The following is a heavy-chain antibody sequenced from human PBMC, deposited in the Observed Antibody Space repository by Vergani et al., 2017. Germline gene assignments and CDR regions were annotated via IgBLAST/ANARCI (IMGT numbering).Heavy chain of an antibody. V-gene: IGHV3-23*01. Sequence: EVQLLESGGGWVQRGGSLRLSCAASGFTFSSYAMSWVRQAPGKGLEWVSAMSGSGGSTYYVDSVKGRFTISRDNSKNTLYLQMNSLRAEDTAVYYCAKVAAGDGDYVGAVFDYWGQGTLVTVSS. CDR3: AKVAAGDGDYVGAVFDY. CDR2: MSGSGGST. D-gene: IGHD4-17*01. CDR1: GFTFSSYA. J-gene: IGHJ4*02.